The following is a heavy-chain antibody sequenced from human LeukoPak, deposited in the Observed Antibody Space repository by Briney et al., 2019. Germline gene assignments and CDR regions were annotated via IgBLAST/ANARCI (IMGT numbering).Heavy chain of an antibody. CDR3: ATDGGNHNFNY. CDR1: GFTFTDYY. Sequence: ASVKVSCXASGFTFTDYYLHWVRQAPGQGLEWMGRIILNGGATNYAQKFQGRVTLTRDTSISTAYMELSRKTSDDTAVYYCATDGGNHNFNYWGQGTLVTVSS. D-gene: IGHD1-14*01. V-gene: IGHV1-2*06. CDR2: IILNGGAT. J-gene: IGHJ4*02.